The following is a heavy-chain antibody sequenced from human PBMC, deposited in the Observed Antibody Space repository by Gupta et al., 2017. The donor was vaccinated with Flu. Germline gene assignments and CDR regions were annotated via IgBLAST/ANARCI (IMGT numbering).Heavy chain of an antibody. CDR3: ARGRYNYETSGSHLLAY. V-gene: IGHV3-7*01. J-gene: IGHJ4*02. Sequence: WVRQAPGKGLEWVANIQQDGREKYFVASVKGRFTISRDNAKNSLYFQMDSLRAEDTAVYYCARGRYNYETSGSHLLAYWGQGTLVTVSS. D-gene: IGHD3-22*01. CDR2: IQQDGREK.